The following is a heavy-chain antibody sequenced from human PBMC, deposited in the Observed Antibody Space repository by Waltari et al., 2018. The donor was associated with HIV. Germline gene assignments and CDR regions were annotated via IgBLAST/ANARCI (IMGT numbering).Heavy chain of an antibody. D-gene: IGHD3-10*01. CDR3: AKEAGDRGYFQH. J-gene: IGHJ1*01. Sequence: EVQLVESGGNLVQPGGSLRLSCAVSGFTFTRYWMHWVRQAPGKGLAWVSRINSDGSSIRYADSVEGRFTITRDNAKNTLYLQMNRLRDEDTAVYYCAKEAGDRGYFQHWGQGTLVTVSS. CDR1: GFTFTRYW. CDR2: INSDGSSI. V-gene: IGHV3-74*01.